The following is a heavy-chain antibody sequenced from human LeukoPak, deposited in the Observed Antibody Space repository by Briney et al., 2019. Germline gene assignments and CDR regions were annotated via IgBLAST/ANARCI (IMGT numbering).Heavy chain of an antibody. CDR3: ASASGIAARGWGY. V-gene: IGHV3-7*03. D-gene: IGHD6-6*01. J-gene: IGHJ4*02. CDR1: GFTFSNYW. CDR2: IKFDGSEK. Sequence: GGSLRLSCAASGFTFSNYWMSWVRQAPGKGLEWVANIKFDGSEKFYVDSVKGRFTISRDNAKNSLYLQMNSLRAEDTAVYYCASASGIAARGWGYWGQGTLVTVSS.